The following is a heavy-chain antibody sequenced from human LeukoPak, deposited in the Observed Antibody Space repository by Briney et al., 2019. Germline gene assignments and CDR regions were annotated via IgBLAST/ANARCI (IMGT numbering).Heavy chain of an antibody. CDR2: IVSDGSGA. V-gene: IGHV3-74*01. D-gene: IGHD1-26*01. J-gene: IGHJ3*02. CDR3: ARERVGATLNDAFDI. Sequence: GGSLRLSCAASGFTFSSHWMHWVRQAPGKGLLWISRIVSDGSGATYVDSVKGRFTTSRDNAKNSLYLQMNSLRAEDTAVYYCARERVGATLNDAFDIWGQGTMVTVSS. CDR1: GFTFSSHW.